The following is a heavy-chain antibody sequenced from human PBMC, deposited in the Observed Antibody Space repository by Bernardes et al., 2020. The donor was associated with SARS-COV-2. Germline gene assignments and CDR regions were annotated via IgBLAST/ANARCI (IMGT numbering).Heavy chain of an antibody. V-gene: IGHV3-9*01. J-gene: IGHJ4*02. CDR2: ISWNSGSI. CDR1: GFTFDDYA. Sequence: GGSLRLSCAASGFTFDDYAMHWVRQAPGKGLEWVSGISWNSGSIGYADSVKGRFTISRDNAKNSLYLQMNSLRAEDTALYYCAKDRGVIPQHFDYWGQGTLVTVSS. CDR3: AKDRGVIPQHFDY. D-gene: IGHD3-16*02.